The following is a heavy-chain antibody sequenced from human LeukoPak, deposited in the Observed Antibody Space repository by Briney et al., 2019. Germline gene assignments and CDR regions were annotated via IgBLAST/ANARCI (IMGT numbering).Heavy chain of an antibody. J-gene: IGHJ6*02. CDR2: ISYDGSNK. V-gene: IGHV3-30*18. Sequence: GGSLRLSCAASGFTFSSYGMHWVRQAPGKGLEWVAVISYDGSNKYYADSVKGRFTISRDNSKNTLYLQMNSLRAEDTAVHYCAKAYGDYGYYYYGMDVWGQGTTVTVSS. CDR3: AKAYGDYGYYYYGMDV. CDR1: GFTFSSYG. D-gene: IGHD4-17*01.